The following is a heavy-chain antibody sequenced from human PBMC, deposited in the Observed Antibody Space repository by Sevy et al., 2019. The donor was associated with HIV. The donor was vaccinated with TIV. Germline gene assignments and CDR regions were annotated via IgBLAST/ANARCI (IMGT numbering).Heavy chain of an antibody. V-gene: IGHV1-46*01. CDR3: ARGGEVEAGTYHNAFDI. D-gene: IGHD3-10*01. CDR1: GYTFTSYY. CDR2: INPSGGST. J-gene: IGHJ3*02. Sequence: ASVKVSCKASGYTFTSYYMHWVRQAPGQGLEWMGIINPSGGSTRYAQKFQGRVTMTRDTSTGTVYMELSSLRTEDRAVDYGARGGEVEAGTYHNAFDIWGQGTMVTVSS.